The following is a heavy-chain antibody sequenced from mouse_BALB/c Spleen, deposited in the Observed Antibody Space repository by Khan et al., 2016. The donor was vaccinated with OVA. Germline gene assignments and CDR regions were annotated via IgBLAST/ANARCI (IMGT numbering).Heavy chain of an antibody. D-gene: IGHD1-1*01. J-gene: IGHJ4*01. Sequence: QVQLKESGPGLVAPSQSLSITCTVSGFSLTTYGVHWVRQPPGKGLEWLVVIWSDGSKNYNSVLKYSLSISQDNSKSKVFLKITSLQTDDTAIYYCAGWFYCYSCRYAIDYWGQGTSVTVSA. V-gene: IGHV2-6*02. CDR2: IWSDGSK. CDR3: AGWFYCYSCRYAIDY. CDR1: GFSLTTYG.